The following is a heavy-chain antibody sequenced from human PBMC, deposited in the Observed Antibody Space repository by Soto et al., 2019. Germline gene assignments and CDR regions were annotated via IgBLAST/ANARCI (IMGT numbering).Heavy chain of an antibody. Sequence: QVQLVQSGGGVVQTGTSLRLSCAASGFTFSSHGMHWVRQAPGKGLEWVAVIWYDGSEKYYGDSVKGRFTISRDNSKNTLYLQMNSLRAEDTAVYYCARWGNWKVADYWGQGTLVTVSS. CDR1: GFTFSSHG. J-gene: IGHJ4*02. D-gene: IGHD1-1*01. CDR2: IWYDGSEK. CDR3: ARWGNWKVADY. V-gene: IGHV3-33*01.